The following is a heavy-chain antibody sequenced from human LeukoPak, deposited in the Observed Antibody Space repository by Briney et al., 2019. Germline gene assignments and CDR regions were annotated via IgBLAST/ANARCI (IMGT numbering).Heavy chain of an antibody. CDR3: ARVGSSSWYNWFDP. D-gene: IGHD6-13*01. Sequence: SETLSLTCTVSGGSISSYYWSWIRQPPGKGLEWIGYIYYSGSTNYNPSLKSRVTISVDTSKNQFSLKLSSVTAADTAVYYCARVGSSSWYNWFDPWGQGTLVTVSS. CDR2: IYYSGST. J-gene: IGHJ5*02. CDR1: GGSISSYY. V-gene: IGHV4-59*01.